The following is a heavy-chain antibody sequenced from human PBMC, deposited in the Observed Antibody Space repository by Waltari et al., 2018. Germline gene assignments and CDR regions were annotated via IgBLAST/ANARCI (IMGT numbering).Heavy chain of an antibody. J-gene: IGHJ4*02. CDR2: INPNSGGT. Sequence: QVQLVQSGAEVKKPGASVKIACKASGYMFTNYYMYWVRQAPGQGLEWMGWINPNSGGTNHAQKFQGRVTMTRDTSISTAYMELTRLRSDDTAAYFCARRKGYCTSSTCPPVQGYFGYWGQGTLVTVSS. CDR3: ARRKGYCTSSTCPPVQGYFGY. D-gene: IGHD2-2*01. CDR1: GYMFTNYY. V-gene: IGHV1-2*02.